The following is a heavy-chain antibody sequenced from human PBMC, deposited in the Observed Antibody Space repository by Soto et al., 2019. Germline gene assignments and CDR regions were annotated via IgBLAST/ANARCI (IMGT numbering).Heavy chain of an antibody. CDR3: AKQRAGFGSGSDTYYFDY. V-gene: IGHV3-23*01. J-gene: IGHJ4*02. Sequence: EVQLLESGGGLVQPGGSLRISCIGSGFTFSSNAMSWVRQAPGKGLEWVSAISGSGGTTYYADSVKRRFAVSRDNSNNTLYLQMNSLRAEDTAVYYCAKQRAGFGSGSDTYYFDYCGQGTLVTVSS. CDR1: GFTFSSNA. D-gene: IGHD3-10*01. CDR2: ISGSGGTT.